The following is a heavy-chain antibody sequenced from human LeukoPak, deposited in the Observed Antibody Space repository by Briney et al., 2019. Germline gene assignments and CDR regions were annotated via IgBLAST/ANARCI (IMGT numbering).Heavy chain of an antibody. V-gene: IGHV4-34*01. CDR3: ARYCSSTSCYTGSSYFDY. J-gene: IGHJ4*02. Sequence: SETLSLTCTVSGGSISSYYWSWIRQPPGKGLEWIGEINHSGSTNYNPSLKSRVTISVDTSKNQFSLKLSSVTAADTAVYYCARYCSSTSCYTGSSYFDYWGQGTLVTVSS. D-gene: IGHD2-2*02. CDR2: INHSGST. CDR1: GGSISSYY.